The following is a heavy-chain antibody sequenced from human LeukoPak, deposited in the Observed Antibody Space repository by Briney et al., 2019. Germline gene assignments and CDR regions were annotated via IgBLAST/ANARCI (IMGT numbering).Heavy chain of an antibody. Sequence: GGSLRLSCAASGFTFSSYEMNWVRHAPGKGLEWVSYISSSGSTIYYADSVKGRFTISRDNAKNSMYLQMNSQRAEDTAVYYCAELGITMIGGVWGKGTTVTISS. CDR3: AELGITMIGGV. J-gene: IGHJ6*04. CDR1: GFTFSSYE. D-gene: IGHD3-10*02. V-gene: IGHV3-48*03. CDR2: ISSSGSTI.